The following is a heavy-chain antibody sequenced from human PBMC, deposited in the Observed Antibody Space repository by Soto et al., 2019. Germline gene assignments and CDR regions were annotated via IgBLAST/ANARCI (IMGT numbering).Heavy chain of an antibody. CDR2: ISYNGRNK. V-gene: IGHV3-30*04. CDR3: ARQAKIGDRSQFYFDS. Sequence: QVQLVESGGDVVQPGRSLRLSCAASGFTFSFYAVHWVRQAPGKGLEWVAVISYNGRNKHYVDSVKGRFTISRDNSQDTLYLQMDSQRPDDKAVYYCARQAKIGDRSQFYFDSWGQGTLVTVSS. J-gene: IGHJ4*02. D-gene: IGHD3-16*01. CDR1: GFTFSFYA.